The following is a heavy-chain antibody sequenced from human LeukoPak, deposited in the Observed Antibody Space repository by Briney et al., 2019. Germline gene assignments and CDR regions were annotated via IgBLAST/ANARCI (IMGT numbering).Heavy chain of an antibody. D-gene: IGHD4-17*01. CDR2: VNHSGYT. J-gene: IGHJ4*02. Sequence: PSETLPLTCGVSGVSFSTYYWSWIRQSPEKGLEWIGEVNHSGYTNYNPSLKSRVTISVDTSKNQFSLKLRSVTAADTAVYYCARQLYGSDYWGQGTLVTVSS. CDR3: ARQLYGSDY. CDR1: GVSFSTYY. V-gene: IGHV4-34*01.